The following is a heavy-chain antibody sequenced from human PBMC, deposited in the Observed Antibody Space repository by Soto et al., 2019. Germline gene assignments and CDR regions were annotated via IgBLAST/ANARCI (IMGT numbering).Heavy chain of an antibody. J-gene: IGHJ6*03. CDR2: ISAYNGNT. D-gene: IGHD3-3*01. CDR3: ARDGMDFWSGYNDYYYYYYMDV. V-gene: IGHV1-18*01. CDR1: GYTFTSYG. Sequence: QVQLVQSGAEVKKPGASVKVSCKASGYTFTSYGISWVRQAPGQGLEWMGWISAYNGNTNYAQKLQGRVTMTTDTATSTAYMELRSLISDDTAEYYCARDGMDFWSGYNDYYYYYYMDVWGKGTTVTVSS.